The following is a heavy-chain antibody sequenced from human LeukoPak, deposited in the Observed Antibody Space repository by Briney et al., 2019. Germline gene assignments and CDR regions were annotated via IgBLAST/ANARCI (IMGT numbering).Heavy chain of an antibody. CDR1: GFTFSSYS. Sequence: PGGSLRLSWAASGFTFSSYSMNWVRQAPGKGLEWVSSISSSSSYIYYADSVKGRFTISRDNAKNSLYLQMNSLRAEDTAVYYCARGREYYYDSSGYEYYFDYWGKGTLVTVSP. CDR3: ARGREYYYDSSGYEYYFDY. J-gene: IGHJ4*02. D-gene: IGHD3-22*01. CDR2: ISSSSSYI. V-gene: IGHV3-21*01.